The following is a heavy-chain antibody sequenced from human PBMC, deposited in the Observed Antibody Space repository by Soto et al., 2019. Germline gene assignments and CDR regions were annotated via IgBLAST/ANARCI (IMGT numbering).Heavy chain of an antibody. CDR2: IIPIFGTA. V-gene: IGHV1-69*13. CDR3: ASTSGSRLRLDWFDP. CDR1: GGTFSSYA. Sequence: ASVKVSFKASGGTFSSYAISWLRQAPGQGLEWMGGIIPIFGTANYAQKFQGRVTITADESTSTAYMELSSLRSEDTAVYYCASTSGSRLRLDWFDPWGQGTLVTVS. J-gene: IGHJ5*02. D-gene: IGHD3-10*01.